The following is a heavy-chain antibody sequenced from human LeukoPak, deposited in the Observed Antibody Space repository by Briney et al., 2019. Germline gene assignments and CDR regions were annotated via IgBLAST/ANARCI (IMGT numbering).Heavy chain of an antibody. CDR3: ARGIAVAETGDWFDP. CDR1: GYSISSGYY. Sequence: SETLSLTRTVSGYSISSGYYWGWIRQPPGKGLEWIGSIYHSGSTYYNPSLKSRVTISVDTSKNQFSLKLSSVTAADTAVYYCARGIAVAETGDWFDPWGQGTLVTVSS. V-gene: IGHV4-38-2*02. CDR2: IYHSGST. J-gene: IGHJ5*02. D-gene: IGHD6-19*01.